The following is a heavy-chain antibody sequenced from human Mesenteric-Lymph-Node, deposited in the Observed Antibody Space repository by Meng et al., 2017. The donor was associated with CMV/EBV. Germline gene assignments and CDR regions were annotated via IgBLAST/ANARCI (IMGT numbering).Heavy chain of an antibody. D-gene: IGHD3-10*01. V-gene: IGHV5-51*01. Sequence: GESLKISCKGSGYSFSTYWIGWVRQMPGKGLEWMGIIYPHDSTTLYTPSFQGHVTISADKSISTIYLQWDSLKASDTAIYYCARRDYYDLGSGNWGQGTLVTVSS. CDR1: GYSFSTYW. J-gene: IGHJ4*02. CDR2: IYPHDSTT. CDR3: ARRDYYDLGSGN.